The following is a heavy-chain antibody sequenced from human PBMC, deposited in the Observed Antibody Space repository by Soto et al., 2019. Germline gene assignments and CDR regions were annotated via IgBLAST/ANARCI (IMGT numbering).Heavy chain of an antibody. D-gene: IGHD4-17*01. J-gene: IGHJ3*02. CDR1: GYTFTNYY. V-gene: IGHV1-46*01. CDR3: SWLGWTTVTRDVYDI. Sequence: SVKVSCQASGYTFTNYYMQWVRQAPAQGLEWMGMINPSGGSTSYAQKIQGRVTMTTDTSTSTVYMELSSLRSEDTAVYYCSWLGWTTVTRDVYDISGQGTMVPV. CDR2: INPSGGST.